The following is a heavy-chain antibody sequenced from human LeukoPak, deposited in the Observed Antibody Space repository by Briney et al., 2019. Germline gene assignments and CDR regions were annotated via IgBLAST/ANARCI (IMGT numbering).Heavy chain of an antibody. V-gene: IGHV3-30*02. Sequence: PGGSLRLSCAISGFTFSDFYMNWIRQAPGKGLEWVAFIRYDGSNKYYADSVKGRFTISRDNAKNTLFLQMNSLKTEDTAVYYCAKGSSAYGHPTSPLFDFWGQGTLVTVSS. CDR3: AKGSSAYGHPTSPLFDF. J-gene: IGHJ4*02. CDR1: GFTFSDFY. CDR2: IRYDGSNK. D-gene: IGHD3-22*01.